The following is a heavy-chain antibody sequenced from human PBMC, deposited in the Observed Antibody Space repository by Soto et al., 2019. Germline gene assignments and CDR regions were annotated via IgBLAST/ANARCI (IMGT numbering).Heavy chain of an antibody. J-gene: IGHJ3*01. Sequence: EVQLLESGGGLVQPGGSLRLSCVASVGSGFTFTDYAMAWVRQAPEKGLEWVSGISGSDYRTYYADSVKGRFTISRDNSKNMLFLQMNSLRAEDTAIYYCVGDYGGLEGFDVWVQGTMVTVSS. V-gene: IGHV3-23*01. D-gene: IGHD4-17*01. CDR2: ISGSDYRT. CDR3: VGDYGGLEGFDV. CDR1: VGSGFTFTDYA.